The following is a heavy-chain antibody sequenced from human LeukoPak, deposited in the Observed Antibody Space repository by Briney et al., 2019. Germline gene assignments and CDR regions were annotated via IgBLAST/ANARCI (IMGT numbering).Heavy chain of an antibody. D-gene: IGHD3-22*01. CDR3: AREEDTNYYYSSADAFDI. J-gene: IGHJ3*02. Sequence: SETLSLTCTVSGGSISNYYWYWIRQPAGKGLEWIGRIYSSGHTNHNPSLKSRVSMSVDTSKNQFSLKLSSVSAADTAVYYCAREEDTNYYYSSADAFDIWGQGTMVTVSS. CDR1: GGSISNYY. V-gene: IGHV4-4*07. CDR2: IYSSGHT.